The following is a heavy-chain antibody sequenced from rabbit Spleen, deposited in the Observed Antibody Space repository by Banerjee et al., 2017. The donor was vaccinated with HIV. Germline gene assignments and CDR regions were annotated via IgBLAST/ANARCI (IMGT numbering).Heavy chain of an antibody. CDR2: IYTGSSGST. Sequence: EESGGGLVQPEGSLTLTCTASGFSFNNNFWICWVRQAPEKGLEWIGCIYTGSSGSTGYASWAKGRFTISKTSSTVDLKMTSLTAADTATYFCARGYAGSSGLYSLDLWGPGTLVTVS. CDR3: ARGYAGSSGLYSLDL. J-gene: IGHJ6*01. CDR1: GFSFNNNFW. V-gene: IGHV1S45*01. D-gene: IGHD8-1*01.